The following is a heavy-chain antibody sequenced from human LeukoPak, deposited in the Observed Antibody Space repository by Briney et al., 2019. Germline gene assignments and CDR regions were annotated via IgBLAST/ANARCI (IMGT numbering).Heavy chain of an antibody. J-gene: IGHJ6*02. CDR2: INPNSGGT. CDR3: ARGIVATSLHYYGMDV. Sequence: ASVKVSCKASGYTFTGYYMHWVRQAPGQGIEWMGWINPNSGGTNYAQKFQGRVTMTRDTSISTAYMELSRLRSDDTAVYYCARGIVATSLHYYGMDVWGQGTTVTVSS. CDR1: GYTFTGYY. D-gene: IGHD5-12*01. V-gene: IGHV1-2*02.